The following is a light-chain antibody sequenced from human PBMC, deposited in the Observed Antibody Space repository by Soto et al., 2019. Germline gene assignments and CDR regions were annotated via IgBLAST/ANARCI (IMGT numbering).Light chain of an antibody. CDR3: QQYDTWPWK. Sequence: EIVMTQSPATLSVFPGEGATLSCKASEAVSTNLAWYQHKPGQAPRLLIYAASTRSTGVPARFSGSGSGTEFTLTISNLQSEYVATYYCQQYDTWPWKFGPGTK. CDR1: EAVSTN. V-gene: IGKV3-15*01. CDR2: AAS. J-gene: IGKJ1*01.